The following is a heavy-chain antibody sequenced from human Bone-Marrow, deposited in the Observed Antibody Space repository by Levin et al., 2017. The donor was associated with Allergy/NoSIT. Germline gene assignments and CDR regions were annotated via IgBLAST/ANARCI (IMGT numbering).Heavy chain of an antibody. CDR2: IKSRADGGTT. V-gene: IGHV3-15*01. CDR3: TTWAFYASGSYTTDY. D-gene: IGHD3-10*01. CDR1: GYTFTYAW. J-gene: IGHJ4*02. Sequence: GESLKISCTASGYTFTYAWMSWVRQAPGKGLEWVGRIKSRADGGTTDYAAPVRGRFTISRDDAKKTVYLQMHSLKTEDTAVYYCTTWAFYASGSYTTDYWGQGTLVTVSS.